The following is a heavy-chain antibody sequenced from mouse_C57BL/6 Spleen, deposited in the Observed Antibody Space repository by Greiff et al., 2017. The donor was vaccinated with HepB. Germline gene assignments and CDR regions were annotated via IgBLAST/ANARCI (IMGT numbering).Heavy chain of an antibody. CDR2: ISDGGSYT. J-gene: IGHJ3*01. CDR1: GFTFSSYA. CDR3: ARRGTGPWFAY. V-gene: IGHV5-4*03. Sequence: EVMLVESGGGLVKPGGSLKLSCAASGFTFSSYAMSWVRQTPEKRLEWVATISDGGSYTYYPDNVKGRFTISRDNAKNNLYLQMSHLKSEDTAMYYCARRGTGPWFAYWGQGTLVTVSA. D-gene: IGHD4-1*01.